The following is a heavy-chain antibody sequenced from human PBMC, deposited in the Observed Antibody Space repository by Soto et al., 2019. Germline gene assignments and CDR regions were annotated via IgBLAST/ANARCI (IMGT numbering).Heavy chain of an antibody. Sequence: EVQLVESGGGLVQPGGSLRLSCAASGVTVSNNYMSWVRQAPGKGLEWVSVIYSGGRTYYADSVKGRFIISRDSSKNKLYLQMNSLRAEDTAVYYCARDTYDDYRGQGTLVTVSS. CDR1: GVTVSNNY. CDR3: ARDTYDDY. D-gene: IGHD3-3*01. CDR2: IYSGGRT. J-gene: IGHJ4*02. V-gene: IGHV3-66*01.